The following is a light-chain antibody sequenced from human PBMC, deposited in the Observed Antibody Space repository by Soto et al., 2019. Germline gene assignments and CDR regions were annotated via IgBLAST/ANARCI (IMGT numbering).Light chain of an antibody. J-gene: IGLJ1*01. CDR3: SSHTSSSTSYV. V-gene: IGLV2-14*01. Sequence: QTVLTQPSAVSVSPGQSITISCTGTSSDVGGYNYVSWYQQHPGKAPKLMIYDVSNRPSGVSNRFSGSKSANTASLTISGLQAEDEADYYCSSHTSSSTSYVFGTGTRSPS. CDR2: DVS. CDR1: SSDVGGYNY.